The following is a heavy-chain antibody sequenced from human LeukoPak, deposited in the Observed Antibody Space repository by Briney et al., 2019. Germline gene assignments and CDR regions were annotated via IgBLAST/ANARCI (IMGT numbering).Heavy chain of an antibody. V-gene: IGHV1-2*02. CDR3: ARGGDSSGYYQIREFDY. J-gene: IGHJ4*02. CDR1: GYTFTGYY. Sequence: GASVKVSCKASGYTFTGYYMHWVRQAPGQGLEWMGWINPNSGGTNYVQKFQGRVTMTRDTSISTAYMELSRLRSDDTAVYYCARGGDSSGYYQIREFDYWGQGTLVTVSS. CDR2: INPNSGGT. D-gene: IGHD3-22*01.